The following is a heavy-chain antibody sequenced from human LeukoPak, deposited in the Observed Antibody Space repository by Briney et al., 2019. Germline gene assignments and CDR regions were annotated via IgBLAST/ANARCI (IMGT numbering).Heavy chain of an antibody. CDR2: IYYIGST. Sequence: SETLSLTCTVSAGSISNYYWSWIRQPPGKGLEWIGYIYYIGSTNYNPSLKSRVTLSVDTSKNQFSLKPTSVTAADTAVYYCARARFNQAYYYMDVWGKGTTVTVSS. J-gene: IGHJ6*03. V-gene: IGHV4-59*01. CDR1: AGSISNYY. CDR3: ARARFNQAYYYMDV. D-gene: IGHD1-14*01.